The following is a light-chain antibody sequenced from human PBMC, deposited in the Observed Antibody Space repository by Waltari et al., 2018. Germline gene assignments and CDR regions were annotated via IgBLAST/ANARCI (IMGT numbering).Light chain of an antibody. CDR2: DVS. Sequence: QSALTQPASVSGSPGQSITISCTGTSSDVGGYNYVAWYQQHPGKVPKVMIYDVSERPSWVSNRFSGSKSGNTASLTISGLQADDEADYYCSSYTSGGSFNWVFGGGTKVTVL. CDR3: SSYTSGGSFNWV. V-gene: IGLV2-14*01. J-gene: IGLJ3*02. CDR1: SSDVGGYNY.